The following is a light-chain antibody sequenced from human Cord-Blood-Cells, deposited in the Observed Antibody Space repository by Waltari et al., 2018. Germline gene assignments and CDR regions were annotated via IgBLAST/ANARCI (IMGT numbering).Light chain of an antibody. CDR1: NLGDKY. CDR2: QDS. Sequence: SYELTQPPSVSVSPGQTASITCSGDNLGDKYACWYQQKPGQSPVLVIYQDSKRPSGIPGRVAGTNSGNTATLTISGTQAMDEADYYSQAWDSSNWVFGGGTKLTVL. CDR3: QAWDSSNWV. J-gene: IGLJ3*02. V-gene: IGLV3-1*01.